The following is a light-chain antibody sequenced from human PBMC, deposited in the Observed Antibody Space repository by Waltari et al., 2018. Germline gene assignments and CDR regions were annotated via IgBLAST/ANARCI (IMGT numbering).Light chain of an antibody. CDR1: SSNIGSNT. CDR2: RNN. CDR3: ATWDDDSLYVL. Sequence: QSVLIQSPSASGAPGQRVTISCSGSSSNIGSNTVNWYRHLPGTAPKLLIHRNNLGPSGVPDRFSGSKSGTSASLAISGLQSEDEAVYYCATWDDDSLYVLFGGGTKLTVL. J-gene: IGLJ2*01. V-gene: IGLV1-44*01.